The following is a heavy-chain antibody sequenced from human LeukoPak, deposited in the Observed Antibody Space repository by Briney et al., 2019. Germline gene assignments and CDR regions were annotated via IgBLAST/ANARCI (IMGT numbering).Heavy chain of an antibody. V-gene: IGHV1-69*04. CDR1: GGTFSSYA. CDR2: IIPILGIA. CDR3: ASRAPYYYYGMDV. J-gene: IGHJ6*02. Sequence: ASVKVSCKASGGTFSSYAISWVRQAPGQGLEWMGRIIPILGIANYAQKFQGRVTITADKSTSTAYMELSSLRSEDTAVYYCASRAPYYYYGMDVWGQGTTVTVS.